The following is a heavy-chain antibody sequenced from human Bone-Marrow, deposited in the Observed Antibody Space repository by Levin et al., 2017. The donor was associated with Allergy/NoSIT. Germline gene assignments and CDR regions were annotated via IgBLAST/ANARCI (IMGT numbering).Heavy chain of an antibody. Sequence: PGGSLRLSCAASGFAFSSYSMNWVRQAPGKGLEWVSYISGSSSTRYYADSVKGRFTISRDNAKNSLSLQMNSLRDEDTAVYYCARGGPRDRPRGHSYRSAYWGQGARVTVSS. CDR3: ARGGPRDRPRGHSYRSAY. CDR2: ISGSSSTR. J-gene: IGHJ4*02. CDR1: GFAFSSYS. D-gene: IGHD5-18*01. V-gene: IGHV3-48*02.